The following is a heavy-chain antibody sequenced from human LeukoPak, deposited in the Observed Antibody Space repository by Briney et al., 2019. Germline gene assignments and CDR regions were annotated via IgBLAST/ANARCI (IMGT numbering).Heavy chain of an antibody. J-gene: IGHJ4*02. CDR3: ARETDTAMVDY. Sequence: SSQTLSLTCTVSGGSISSGGYYWSWIRQHPGKGLEWIGYIYYSGSTYYNPSLKSRVTISVDTSKNQFSLKLSSVTAADTAVYYCARETDTAMVDYWGQGTLVTVSS. V-gene: IGHV4-31*03. CDR1: GGSISSGGYY. CDR2: IYYSGST. D-gene: IGHD5-18*01.